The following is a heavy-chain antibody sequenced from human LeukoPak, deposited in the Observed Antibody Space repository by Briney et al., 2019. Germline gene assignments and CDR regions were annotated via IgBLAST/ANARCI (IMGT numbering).Heavy chain of an antibody. J-gene: IGHJ6*02. CDR1: GYTFTSYD. D-gene: IGHD1-20*01. CDR3: ARIAITDGMDV. V-gene: IGHV1-2*02. Sequence: ASVKVSCKASGYTFTSYDINWVRQATGQGLEWMGWINPNSGGTNYAQKFQGRVTMTRDTSISTAYMELSRLRSDDTAVYYCARIAITDGMDVWGQGTTVTVSS. CDR2: INPNSGGT.